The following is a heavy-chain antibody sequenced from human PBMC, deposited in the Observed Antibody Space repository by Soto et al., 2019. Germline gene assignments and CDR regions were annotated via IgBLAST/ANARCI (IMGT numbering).Heavy chain of an antibody. J-gene: IGHJ3*01. CDR2: ISSSGSTI. CDR1: GFTFSSYE. V-gene: IGHV3-48*03. Sequence: GGSLRLSCAASGFTFSSYEMNWVRQAPGKGLEWVSYISSSGSTIYYADSVKGRFTISRDNAKSSLYLQMNSLRAEDTAIYSCVREGSGWYSRGSFDFWGRGTMVTVSS. D-gene: IGHD6-19*01. CDR3: VREGSGWYSRGSFDF.